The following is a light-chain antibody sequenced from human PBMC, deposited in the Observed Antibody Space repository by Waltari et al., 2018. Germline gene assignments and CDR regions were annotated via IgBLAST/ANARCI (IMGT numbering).Light chain of an antibody. V-gene: IGLV2-8*01. Sequence: QSALTQPPSASGAPGPSVPTPCTGTSSDVGVYNYVSWYQQHPGEAPKLLIYEVSKRPSGVPDRFSGSKSGNTASLTVSGLQAEDEGDYYCSSYAGRNTLFGGGTKLTVL. CDR2: EVS. CDR3: SSYAGRNTL. CDR1: SSDVGVYNY. J-gene: IGLJ2*01.